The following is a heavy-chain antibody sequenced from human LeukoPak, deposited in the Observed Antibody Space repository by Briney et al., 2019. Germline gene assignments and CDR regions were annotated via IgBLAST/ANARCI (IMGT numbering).Heavy chain of an antibody. Sequence: GGSLRLSCAASGFTVSSNYMSWVRQAPGKGLEWVSVIYSGGSTYYADSVKGRSTISRDNSKNTLYLQMNSLRAEDTAVYYCARAYSSSFNFDYWGQGTLVTVSS. J-gene: IGHJ4*02. CDR3: ARAYSSSFNFDY. CDR2: IYSGGST. V-gene: IGHV3-66*01. D-gene: IGHD6-6*01. CDR1: GFTVSSNY.